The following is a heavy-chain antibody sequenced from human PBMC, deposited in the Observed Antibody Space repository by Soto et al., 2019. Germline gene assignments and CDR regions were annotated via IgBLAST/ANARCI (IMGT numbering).Heavy chain of an antibody. CDR1: GGSISSSNW. Sequence: PSETLSLTCAVSGGSISSSNWWSWVRQPPGKGLEWIGEIYHSGSTNYNPSLKSRVTISVDKSKNQLSLKLTSVTAADTAVYYCEREMEKNYDYDSRGYLHFWGQGTVVTVSS. CDR2: IYHSGST. D-gene: IGHD3-22*01. V-gene: IGHV4-4*02. CDR3: EREMEKNYDYDSRGYLHF. J-gene: IGHJ4*02.